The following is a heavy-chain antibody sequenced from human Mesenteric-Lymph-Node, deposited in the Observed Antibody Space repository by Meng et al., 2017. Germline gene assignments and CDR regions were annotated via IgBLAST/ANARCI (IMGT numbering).Heavy chain of an antibody. CDR3: ASFDHIPRRNYFDY. J-gene: IGHJ4*02. V-gene: IGHV4-30-4*01. CDR1: GGSMSRGNYY. CDR2: IHHSGSA. D-gene: IGHD2-21*01. Sequence: VQLQGSAPGLVEPSQTLSLTCTVSGGSMSRGNYYWSWIRQPPGKGLEWIRYIHHSGSAYYNPSLKSRVSISVDTSKNQFSLNLNSMTAADTAVYYCASFDHIPRRNYFDYWGQGTLVTVSS.